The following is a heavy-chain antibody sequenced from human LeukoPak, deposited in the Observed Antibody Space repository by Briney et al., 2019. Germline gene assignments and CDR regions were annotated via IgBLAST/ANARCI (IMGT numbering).Heavy chain of an antibody. CDR2: IWYDGSNK. CDR1: GFTFSSYG. CDR3: ARIMTYYYDSSGYSGDYYYYGMDV. J-gene: IGHJ6*02. Sequence: PGGSLRLSCAASGFTFSSYGMHWVRQAPGKGLEWVAVIWYDGSNKYYADSVKGRFTISRDNSKNTLYLQMNSLGAEDTAVYYCARIMTYYYDSSGYSGDYYYYGMDVWGQGTTVTVSS. D-gene: IGHD3-22*01. V-gene: IGHV3-33*01.